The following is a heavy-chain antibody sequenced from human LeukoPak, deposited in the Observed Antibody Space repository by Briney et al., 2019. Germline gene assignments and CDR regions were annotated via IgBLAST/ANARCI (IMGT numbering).Heavy chain of an antibody. V-gene: IGHV3-23*01. CDR2: ISGSGGAT. Sequence: PGGSLRLSCAASGFTFNSYAMSWVRKAPGKGLGWVSVISGSGGATYYADSVKGRFTISRDNSKNTLYLQMNSLRAEDTAVYYCAKRVGGVNNFDYWGQGTLVTVSS. CDR1: GFTFNSYA. J-gene: IGHJ4*02. CDR3: AKRVGGVNNFDY. D-gene: IGHD3-16*01.